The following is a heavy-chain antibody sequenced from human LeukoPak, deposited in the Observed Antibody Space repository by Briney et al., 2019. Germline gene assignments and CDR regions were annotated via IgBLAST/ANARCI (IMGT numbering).Heavy chain of an antibody. V-gene: IGHV3-30*03. CDR3: AANWNGDP. Sequence: PGGSLRLSCAASGFTFSSYGMHWVRQAPGKGLEWVAVISYDGSNKYYADSVKGRFTISRDNSKNTLYLQTNSLRAEDTAVYYCAANWNGDPWGQGTLVTVSS. J-gene: IGHJ5*02. D-gene: IGHD1-20*01. CDR2: ISYDGSNK. CDR1: GFTFSSYG.